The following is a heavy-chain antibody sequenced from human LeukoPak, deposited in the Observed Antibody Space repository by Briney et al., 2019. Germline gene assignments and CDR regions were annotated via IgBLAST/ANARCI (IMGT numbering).Heavy chain of an antibody. CDR3: AKDWGYTTMVSYYFDY. CDR1: GFTFSGYG. V-gene: IGHV3-33*06. Sequence: GGSLRLSCAASGFTFSGYGMHWVRQAPGKGLEWVAVIWYDGNNKYYAESVKGRFTISRDNSKNTLYLQMNSLRAGVTAVHYCAKDWGYTTMVSYYFDYWGQGALVTVSS. CDR2: IWYDGNNK. D-gene: IGHD5-18*01. J-gene: IGHJ4*02.